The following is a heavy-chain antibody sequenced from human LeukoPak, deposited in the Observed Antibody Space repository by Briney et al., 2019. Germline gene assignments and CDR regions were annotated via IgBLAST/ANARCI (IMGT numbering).Heavy chain of an antibody. V-gene: IGHV7-4-1*02. D-gene: IGHD2-15*01. CDR1: GYTFTKYA. CDR2: ITTDTGNP. CDR3: ARAARYCSGGSCFSPRTFDI. Sequence: ASVNVSCKASGYTFTKYAMNWVRQAPGQGLEWMGWITTDTGNPTYAQGFTGRFVFSLDTSVTTAYLQITSLEAEDTAMYYCARAARYCSGGSCFSPRTFDIWGQGTMVTVS. J-gene: IGHJ3*02.